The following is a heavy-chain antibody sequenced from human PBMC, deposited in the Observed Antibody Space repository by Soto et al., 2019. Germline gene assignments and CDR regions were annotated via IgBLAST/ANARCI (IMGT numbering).Heavy chain of an antibody. Sequence: QVQLVQSGAEVKKPGSSVKVSCKASGGTFSSYAISWVRQAPGQGLEWMGGIIPIFGTANYAQKFQGRVTITVDESTSTAYMELSSLRSEDTAVDYCARRDDSSGYYDEGGAFDIWGQGTMVTVSS. V-gene: IGHV1-69*01. CDR2: IIPIFGTA. J-gene: IGHJ3*02. CDR3: ARRDDSSGYYDEGGAFDI. D-gene: IGHD3-22*01. CDR1: GGTFSSYA.